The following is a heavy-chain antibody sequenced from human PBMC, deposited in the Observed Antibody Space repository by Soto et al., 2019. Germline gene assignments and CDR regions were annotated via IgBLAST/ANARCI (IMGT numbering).Heavy chain of an antibody. J-gene: IGHJ4*02. V-gene: IGHV1-69*06. D-gene: IGHD5-18*01. CDR1: GGTFSSYA. CDR2: IIPIFGTA. CDR3: ARGKPLNAAMVPYYFDY. Sequence: SVKVSCKASGGTFSSYAISWVRQAPGQGLEWMGGIIPIFGTANCAQKFQGRVTITADKSTSTAYMELSSLRSEDTAVYYCARGKPLNAAMVPYYFDYWGQGTLVTVSS.